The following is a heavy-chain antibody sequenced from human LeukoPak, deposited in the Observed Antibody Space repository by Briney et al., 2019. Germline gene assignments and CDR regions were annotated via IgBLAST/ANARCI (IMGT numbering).Heavy chain of an antibody. CDR2: IIPNCGTT. J-gene: IGHJ5*02. Sequence: SVKVSCKASGGTFSSYYIRWVRQAPGQGLEWMGRIIPNCGTTNYAQKFQGRVTITRDDSTSTAYMELSSLRSDDKAVFYCPRDQSGSSYYGDWFDPWGQGTLVTVSS. CDR1: GGTFSSYY. V-gene: IGHV1-69*05. D-gene: IGHD6-13*01. CDR3: PRDQSGSSYYGDWFDP.